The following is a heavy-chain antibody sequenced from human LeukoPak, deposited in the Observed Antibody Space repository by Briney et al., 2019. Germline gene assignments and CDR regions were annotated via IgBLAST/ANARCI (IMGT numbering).Heavy chain of an antibody. CDR3: AKGVYSTASGAFDI. D-gene: IGHD6-6*01. J-gene: IGHJ3*02. Sequence: PGGSLRLSCAASGFTFSSYAMSWVRQSPGKGLEWVSGISGSGGTTHDADSVKGRFTISRDNSENTLYLQTSSLRVEDTAVYYCAKGVYSTASGAFDIWGQGTMVTVSS. V-gene: IGHV3-23*01. CDR2: ISGSGGTT. CDR1: GFTFSSYA.